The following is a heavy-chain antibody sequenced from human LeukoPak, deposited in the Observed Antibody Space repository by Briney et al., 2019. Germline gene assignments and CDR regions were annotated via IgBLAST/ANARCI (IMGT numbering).Heavy chain of an antibody. V-gene: IGHV3-7*01. J-gene: IGHJ4*02. CDR2: INQDGTEK. Sequence: GESLRLSCAASGFTFTTYWMTWVRQAPGKGLEWVANINQDGTEKYYVDSVKGRFTISRDNAKNSLYLQMNSLRVEDTAVYYCAKVAKYYYGSETYYFFEHWGQGTPVTASS. CDR3: AKVAKYYYGSETYYFFEH. D-gene: IGHD3-10*01. CDR1: GFTFTTYW.